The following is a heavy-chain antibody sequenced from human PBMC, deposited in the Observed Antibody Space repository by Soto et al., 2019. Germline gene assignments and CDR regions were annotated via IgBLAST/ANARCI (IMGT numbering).Heavy chain of an antibody. V-gene: IGHV1-69*02. Sequence: QVQLVQSGAEVKKPGSSVKVSCKASGGTFSSYTIIWVRQAPGQGLEWMGRIIPILGIANYAQKFQGRVTITADKSTSTAYMELSSLRSEDTAVYYCATRYRYYDILTGYSGPDYWGQGTLVTVSS. J-gene: IGHJ4*02. CDR1: GGTFSSYT. D-gene: IGHD3-9*01. CDR3: ATRYRYYDILTGYSGPDY. CDR2: IIPILGIA.